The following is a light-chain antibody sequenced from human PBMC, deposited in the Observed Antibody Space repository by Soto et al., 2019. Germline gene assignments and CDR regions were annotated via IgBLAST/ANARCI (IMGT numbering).Light chain of an antibody. Sequence: EIVLTQSPGTLSLFPGDRATLSCRASQRVSNSYLAWFQQKPGQAPRLLIYDASSRAAGVPDRVSGGGSGTDFTLTISVLEPEDFALYFCQQYERPPFAFGQGTRLEI. J-gene: IGKJ2*01. CDR2: DAS. CDR1: QRVSNSY. V-gene: IGKV3-20*01. CDR3: QQYERPPFA.